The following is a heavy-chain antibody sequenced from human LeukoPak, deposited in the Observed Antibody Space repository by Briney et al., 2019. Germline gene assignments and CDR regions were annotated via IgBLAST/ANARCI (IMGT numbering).Heavy chain of an antibody. V-gene: IGHV4-30-4*08. CDR1: GGSISSGDYY. J-gene: IGHJ4*02. D-gene: IGHD5-18*01. CDR3: ARDTRGYGIDY. CDR2: IYYSGST. Sequence: SETLSLTCSVSGGSISSGDYYWSWIRQPPGKGLEWIGYIYYSGSTYYNPSLKSRVTISVDTSKNQFSLELSSVTAADTAVYYCARDTRGYGIDYWGQGTLVTVSS.